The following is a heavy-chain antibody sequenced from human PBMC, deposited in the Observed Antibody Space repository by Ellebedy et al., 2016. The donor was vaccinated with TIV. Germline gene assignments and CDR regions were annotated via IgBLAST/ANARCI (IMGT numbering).Heavy chain of an antibody. CDR3: ARDSDYLAGYYYGMDV. V-gene: IGHV3-33*08. CDR1: GFMFSSYA. D-gene: IGHD2/OR15-2a*01. J-gene: IGHJ6*02. CDR2: IWYDGSNK. Sequence: GESLKISCAASGFMFSSYAMHWVRQAPGKGLEWVAVIWYDGSNKYYADSVKGRFTISRDNSKNTLYLQMNSLRAEDTAVYYCARDSDYLAGYYYGMDVWGQGTTVTVSS.